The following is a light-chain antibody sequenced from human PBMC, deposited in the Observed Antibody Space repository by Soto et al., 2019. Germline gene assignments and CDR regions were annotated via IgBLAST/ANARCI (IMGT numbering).Light chain of an antibody. Sequence: EIVMTQSPATLSVSPGQRATLSCRASQSISNNLAWYQQKPGQAPRLLIYGASTRATGIPVRFSGSGSGTEFTLTISSLQPDDFATYYCQQYNSYSWTFGQGTKVDIK. CDR2: GAS. CDR1: QSISNN. V-gene: IGKV3-15*01. J-gene: IGKJ1*01. CDR3: QQYNSYSWT.